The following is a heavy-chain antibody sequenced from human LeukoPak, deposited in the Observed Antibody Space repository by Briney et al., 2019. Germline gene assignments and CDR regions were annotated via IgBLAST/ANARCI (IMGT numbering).Heavy chain of an antibody. J-gene: IGHJ5*02. CDR1: GYSFTSYW. D-gene: IGHD2-15*01. V-gene: IGHV5-51*01. CDR2: IYPGDSDT. Sequence: GESPKISCKGSGYSFTSYWIGWVRQMPGKGLEWMGIIYPGDSDTRYSPSFQGQVTISADKSISTAYLQWSSLKASDTAMYYCARETPYCSGGSCYGDWFDPWGQGTLVTVSS. CDR3: ARETPYCSGGSCYGDWFDP.